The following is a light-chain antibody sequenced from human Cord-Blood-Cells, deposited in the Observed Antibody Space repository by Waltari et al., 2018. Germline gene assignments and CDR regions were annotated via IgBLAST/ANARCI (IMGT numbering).Light chain of an antibody. CDR2: EGS. J-gene: IGLJ2*01. CDR1: SSAVGSYNL. CDR3: CSYAGSVV. Sequence: QSALTQPASVSGSPGQSLTISCTGTSSAVGSYNLVSWYQQHPGKAPKLMIYEGSKRPSGVSNRFSGSKSGNTASLTISGLQAEDEADYYCCSYAGSVVFGGGTKLTVL. V-gene: IGLV2-23*01.